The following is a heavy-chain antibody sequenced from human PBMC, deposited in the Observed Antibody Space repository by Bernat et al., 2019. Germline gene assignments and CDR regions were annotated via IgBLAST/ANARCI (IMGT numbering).Heavy chain of an antibody. Sequence: EVQLVESGGGLVQPGRSLRLSCTASGFTFGDYAMSWFRQAPGKGLEWVGFIRSKAYGGTTEYAAYVKGRFTISRDDSKSIAYLQMNSLKTEDTAVYYCTSGLEAAAGTIWEFWFDPWGQGTLVTVSS. CDR1: GFTFGDYA. CDR2: IRSKAYGGTT. J-gene: IGHJ5*02. D-gene: IGHD6-13*01. CDR3: TSGLEAAAGTIWEFWFDP. V-gene: IGHV3-49*03.